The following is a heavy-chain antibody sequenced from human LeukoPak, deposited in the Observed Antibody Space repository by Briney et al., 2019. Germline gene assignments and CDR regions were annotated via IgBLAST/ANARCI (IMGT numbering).Heavy chain of an antibody. CDR1: GGSFSGYY. Sequence: PSETLSLTCAVYGGSFSGYYWSWIRQPPGKGLEWIGEINHSGGTNYSPSLKSRVTISVDTSKNQFSLKLNSMTAADTAVYYCARSRQIFGVAENWFDPWGQGMLVTVSS. J-gene: IGHJ5*02. CDR3: ARSRQIFGVAENWFDP. V-gene: IGHV4-34*01. CDR2: INHSGGT. D-gene: IGHD3-3*01.